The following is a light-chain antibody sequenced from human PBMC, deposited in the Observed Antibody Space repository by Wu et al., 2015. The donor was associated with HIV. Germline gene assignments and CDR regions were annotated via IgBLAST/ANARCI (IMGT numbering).Light chain of an antibody. CDR3: QQYHNRPPLLS. CDR2: GAS. CDR1: QSISTN. J-gene: IGKJ4*01. V-gene: IGKV3-15*01. Sequence: VVMTQSPPTLSVSPGEGATLSCRASQSISTNLAWYQQKPGQAPRLLIHGASTRATGIPARFSGSGSGTDFTLTISSLQSEDFAVYYCQQYHNRPPLLSFGGGTKVEIK.